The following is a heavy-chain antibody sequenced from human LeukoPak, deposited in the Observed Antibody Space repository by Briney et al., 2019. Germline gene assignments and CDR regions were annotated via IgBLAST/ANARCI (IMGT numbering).Heavy chain of an antibody. CDR3: ARGSVTIFGVVIMPLDY. J-gene: IGHJ4*02. CDR2: INPSGGST. D-gene: IGHD3-3*01. V-gene: IGHV1-46*01. CDR1: GYTFTSYY. Sequence: ASVKVSCKASGYTFTSYYMHWVRQAPGQGLEWMGIINPSGGSTSYAQEFQGRVTMTRDTSTSTVYMELSSLRSEDTAVYYCARGSVTIFGVVIMPLDYWGQGTLVTVSS.